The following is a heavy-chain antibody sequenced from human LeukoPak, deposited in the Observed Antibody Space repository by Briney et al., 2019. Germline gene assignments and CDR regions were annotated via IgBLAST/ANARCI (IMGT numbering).Heavy chain of an antibody. Sequence: GGSLRLSCAASGFTVSSNYMSWVRQAPGKGLEWVSVIYSGGSTYYANSVKGRFTISRHNSKNTLYLQMNSLRAEDTAVYYCASSSGWYGDAFDIWGQGTMVTVSS. CDR1: GFTVSSNY. CDR2: IYSGGST. J-gene: IGHJ3*02. D-gene: IGHD6-19*01. CDR3: ASSSGWYGDAFDI. V-gene: IGHV3-53*04.